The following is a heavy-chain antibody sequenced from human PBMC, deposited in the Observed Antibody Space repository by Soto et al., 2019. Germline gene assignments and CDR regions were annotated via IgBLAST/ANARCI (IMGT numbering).Heavy chain of an antibody. Sequence: SETLSLTCPVSGGSISSYYWSCIRQPPGKGLEWIGYIYYSGSTNYNPSLKSRVTISVDTSKNQFSLKLSSVTAADTAVYYCASHAFKNWFDPWGQAILVTVSS. CDR3: ASHAFKNWFDP. J-gene: IGHJ5*02. CDR2: IYYSGST. CDR1: GGSISSYY. V-gene: IGHV4-59*01.